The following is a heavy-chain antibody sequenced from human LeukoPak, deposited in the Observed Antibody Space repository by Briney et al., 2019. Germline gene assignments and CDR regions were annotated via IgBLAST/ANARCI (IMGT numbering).Heavy chain of an antibody. J-gene: IGHJ4*01. Sequence: GGSLRLSCAASGFTFSSYAMSWVRQAPGKGLEWVSSISASGDSTYYADSVKGRFTISRDNSKNTLYLQMNSLRAEDTAVYYCAKGIYSSGWSYFDYWGHGTLVTVSS. CDR1: GFTFSSYA. CDR3: AKGIYSSGWSYFDY. CDR2: ISASGDST. V-gene: IGHV3-23*01. D-gene: IGHD6-19*01.